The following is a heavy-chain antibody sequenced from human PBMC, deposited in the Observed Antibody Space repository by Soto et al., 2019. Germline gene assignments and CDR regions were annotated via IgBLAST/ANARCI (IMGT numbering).Heavy chain of an antibody. J-gene: IGHJ5*02. V-gene: IGHV3-11*06. D-gene: IGHD5-18*01. Sequence: QVQLVESGGGLVKPGGSLRLSCTASGFSFSDYYMRWIRQAPGRGLEWVSYISDHGTYTDYSDSLKGRFTVSRDNAKNALFLQMNSLRVEDTAVYYCAREVRGRGYPNWFDPWGQGALGTVSS. CDR1: GFSFSDYY. CDR2: ISDHGTYT. CDR3: AREVRGRGYPNWFDP.